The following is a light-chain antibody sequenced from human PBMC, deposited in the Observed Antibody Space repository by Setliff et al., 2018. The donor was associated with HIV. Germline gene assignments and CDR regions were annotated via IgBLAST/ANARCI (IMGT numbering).Light chain of an antibody. Sequence: ENVLTQSPGTLSLSPGERATLSCRASQSVSSSSLAWYQQKPGQAPRLVIYGASSRATGIPDRFSGSGSGTDFTLTISRLEPEDFAVYYCQQYGSSSWTFGQGTKVDIK. CDR1: QSVSSSS. CDR3: QQYGSSSWT. J-gene: IGKJ1*01. V-gene: IGKV3-20*01. CDR2: GAS.